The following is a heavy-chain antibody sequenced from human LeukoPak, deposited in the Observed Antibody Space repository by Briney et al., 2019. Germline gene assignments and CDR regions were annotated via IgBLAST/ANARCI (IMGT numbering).Heavy chain of an antibody. Sequence: SETLSLTCPVSGGSISSGVYYWSWIRQHPGKGLEWIGYIYYSGSTYYNLSLKSRVTISVDTSKNQFSLKLSSVTAADTAVYYCARGVRWLQLSYFDYWGQGTLVTVSS. CDR1: GGSISSGVYY. CDR3: ARGVRWLQLSYFDY. D-gene: IGHD5-24*01. J-gene: IGHJ4*02. V-gene: IGHV4-31*03. CDR2: IYYSGST.